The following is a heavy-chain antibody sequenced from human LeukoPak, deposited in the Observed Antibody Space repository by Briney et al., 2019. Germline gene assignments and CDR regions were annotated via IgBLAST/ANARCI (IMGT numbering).Heavy chain of an antibody. CDR2: ISWNSGSI. CDR1: GFTFDDYA. Sequence: GGSLRLSCAASGFTFDDYAMHWVRQAPGKGLEWVSGISWNSGSIGYADSVKGRFTISRDNSKNTLFLQMNSLRAEDTAVYYCARTPTRWDYYDSSGYSGYWGQGTLVTVSS. V-gene: IGHV3-9*01. J-gene: IGHJ4*02. CDR3: ARTPTRWDYYDSSGYSGY. D-gene: IGHD3-22*01.